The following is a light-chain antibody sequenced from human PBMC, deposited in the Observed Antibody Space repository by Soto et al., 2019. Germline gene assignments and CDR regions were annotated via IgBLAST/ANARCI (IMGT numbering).Light chain of an antibody. J-gene: IGLJ1*01. CDR1: SSDIGSYNR. V-gene: IGLV2-18*02. CDR3: SSYTTSSTYV. Sequence: QSALTQPPSVSGSPGQSVTISCTGTSSDIGSYNRVSWYQQTPGTAPKLMIHDISNRPSGVPDRFSGSRSGNTASLTVSGLQAEDEADYYCSSYTTSSTYVFGTGTKLTVL. CDR2: DIS.